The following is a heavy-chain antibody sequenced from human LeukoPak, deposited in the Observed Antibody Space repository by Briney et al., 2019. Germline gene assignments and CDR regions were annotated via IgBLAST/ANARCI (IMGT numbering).Heavy chain of an antibody. CDR3: ATVRYYYGSGSLRFDY. D-gene: IGHD3-10*01. J-gene: IGHJ4*02. Sequence: ASVKVSCKVSGYTLTELSMHWVRQAPGKGLEWMGGFDPEDGETIYAQKFQGRVTMTEDTSTDTAYMELSSLRSEDTAVYYCATVRYYYGSGSLRFDYWGQGTLVTVSS. V-gene: IGHV1-24*01. CDR2: FDPEDGET. CDR1: GYTLTELS.